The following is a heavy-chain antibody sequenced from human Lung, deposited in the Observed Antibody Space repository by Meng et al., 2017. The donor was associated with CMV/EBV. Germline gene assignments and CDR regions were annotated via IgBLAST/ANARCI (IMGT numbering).Heavy chain of an antibody. CDR2: IKQDGGEK. D-gene: IGHD4-11*01. CDR3: ARVDRTLVDYGNFVLRWNWYFAL. Sequence: GEXXKISCAASRFTFSSYCMSWVRQAPGKGLEWVANIKQDGGEKDYVDSVKGRFTISRDNAKNSLYLQMNSLRAEDTAVYYCARVDRTLVDYGNFVLRWNWYFALWGRC. V-gene: IGHV3-7*01. CDR1: RFTFSSYC. J-gene: IGHJ2*01.